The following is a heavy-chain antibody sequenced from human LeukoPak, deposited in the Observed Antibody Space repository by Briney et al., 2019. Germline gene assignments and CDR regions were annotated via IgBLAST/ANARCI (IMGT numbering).Heavy chain of an antibody. D-gene: IGHD3-10*01. J-gene: IGHJ4*02. CDR3: AKPYYYGSGSYYGNFLH. V-gene: IGHV3-23*01. Sequence: GGSLRLSCAASSFTFSDYAMTWVRLAPGKGLEFVSSISGSGDTTYYADSVKGRFTISRDNCKDTLYVQMDSLTADDTATYYCAKPYYYGSGSYYGNFLHWGQGTLVTVSS. CDR2: ISGSGDTT. CDR1: SFTFSDYA.